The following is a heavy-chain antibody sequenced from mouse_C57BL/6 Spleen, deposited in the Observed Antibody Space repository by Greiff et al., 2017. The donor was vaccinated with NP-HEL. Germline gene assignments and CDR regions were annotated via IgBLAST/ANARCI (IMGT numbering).Heavy chain of an antibody. V-gene: IGHV5-9-1*02. CDR2: ISSGGDYI. CDR3: TRDLLWSFAY. J-gene: IGHJ3*01. D-gene: IGHD2-1*01. CDR1: GFTFSSYA. Sequence: EVKLVESGEGLVKPGGSLKLSCAASGFTFSSYAMSWVRQTPEKRLEWVAYISSGGDYIYYAYTVTGRFTISRDNARNTLYLQMSSLKSEDTAMYYCTRDLLWSFAYWGQGTLVTVSA.